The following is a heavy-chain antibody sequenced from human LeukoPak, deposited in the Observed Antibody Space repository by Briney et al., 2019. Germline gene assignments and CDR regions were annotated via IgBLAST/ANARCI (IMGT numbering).Heavy chain of an antibody. CDR1: GFTFSSYE. CDR2: ISSSSSSI. J-gene: IGHJ4*02. V-gene: IGHV3-48*03. Sequence: PGGSLRLSCAASGFTFSSYEMNWFLQAPRKGLEWGSYISSSSSSIYYADSVKGRFTISRDNAKNSLYLQMNSLRAEDTAVYYCEREPRRWSGYFDYWGQGTLVTVSS. CDR3: EREPRRWSGYFDY. D-gene: IGHD3-3*01.